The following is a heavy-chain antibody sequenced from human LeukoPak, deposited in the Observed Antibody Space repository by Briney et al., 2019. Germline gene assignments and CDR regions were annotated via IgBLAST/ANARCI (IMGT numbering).Heavy chain of an antibody. CDR3: ARGGDYYGSGSYPGDGMDV. D-gene: IGHD3-10*01. CDR2: IGTTGDI. CDR1: GFTFNTFD. Sequence: PGGSLRLSSAASGFTFNTFDTHWVRQSTGKGLEWVSTIGTTGDIYYAGSVKGRFTISRENAKSSLYLQMNSLRAADTAVYYCARGGDYYGSGSYPGDGMDVWGQGTTVIVSS. J-gene: IGHJ6*02. V-gene: IGHV3-13*01.